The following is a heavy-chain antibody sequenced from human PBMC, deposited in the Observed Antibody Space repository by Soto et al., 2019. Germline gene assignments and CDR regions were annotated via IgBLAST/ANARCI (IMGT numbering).Heavy chain of an antibody. CDR3: ARKDWVDAFDI. D-gene: IGHD3-9*01. CDR2: ISTSSSYI. CDR1: GFIFSSYS. Sequence: GGSLRLSCAASGFIFSSYSMNWVRQAPGKGLEWVSSISTSSSYIYYADSVKGLFTISRDNAKNSLYLQMNSLRAEDTALYYCARKDWVDAFDIWGQGTMVTVSS. V-gene: IGHV3-21*01. J-gene: IGHJ3*02.